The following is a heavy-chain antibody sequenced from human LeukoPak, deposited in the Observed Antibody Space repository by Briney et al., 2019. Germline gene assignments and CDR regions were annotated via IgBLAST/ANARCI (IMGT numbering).Heavy chain of an antibody. V-gene: IGHV1-46*01. D-gene: IGHD1-26*01. CDR2: INPSGGST. CDR3: ARGSYEWGPTSYNWFDP. J-gene: IGHJ5*02. Sequence: ASVKVSCKPSGYTFTSDYVPWARRAPGQGLEGLGIINPSGGSTSYAQKFQGRVTMTRDMSTSTVYMELSSLRSEDTAVYYCARGSYEWGPTSYNWFDPWGQGTLVTVSS. CDR1: GYTFTSDY.